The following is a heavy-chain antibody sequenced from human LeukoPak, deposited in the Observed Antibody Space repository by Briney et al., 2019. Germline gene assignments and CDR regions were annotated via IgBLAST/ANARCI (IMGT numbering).Heavy chain of an antibody. D-gene: IGHD2/OR15-2a*01. J-gene: IGHJ4*02. V-gene: IGHV3-23*01. Sequence: GGSLRLSCAASGFTFSSYALSWVRQAPGKGLEWVSGISGSGGTTYYADSVKGRFTISRDNSKNTLYLQMNSLRAEDTAVYYCATSGLSRFGFWGQGTLVTVSS. CDR3: ATSGLSRFGF. CDR2: ISGSGGTT. CDR1: GFTFSSYA.